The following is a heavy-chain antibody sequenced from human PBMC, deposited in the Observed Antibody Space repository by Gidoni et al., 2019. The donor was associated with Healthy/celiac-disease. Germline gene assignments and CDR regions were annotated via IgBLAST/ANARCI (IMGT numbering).Heavy chain of an antibody. CDR3: ARLVGEDLDY. CDR2: ISSSSSYI. Sequence: VQLLESCGGLVKPGGSLRLSCAASGFTFSSYSMNWVRQAPGKGLGWVSSISSSSSYIYYADSVKCRFTISRDNAKNSLYLQMNSLRDEDTAVYYCARLVGEDLDYWGQGTLVTVSS. D-gene: IGHD3-16*01. CDR1: GFTFSSYS. V-gene: IGHV3-21*01. J-gene: IGHJ4*02.